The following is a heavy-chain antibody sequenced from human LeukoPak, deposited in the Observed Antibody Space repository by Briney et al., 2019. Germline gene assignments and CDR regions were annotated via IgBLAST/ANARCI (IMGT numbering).Heavy chain of an antibody. V-gene: IGHV1-2*02. CDR2: INTKSGRT. Sequence: ASVKVSCKTSGYSFTDYYIHWVRQAPGQGLEWMRWINTKSGRTSSAWKFQGRVTMTRDPSITTVYMDMAWLTSDDTAIYFCARADFIDAGPYLIGPWGQGTLVTVSS. CDR3: ARADFIDAGPYLIGP. J-gene: IGHJ5*02. D-gene: IGHD3-3*01. CDR1: GYSFTDYY.